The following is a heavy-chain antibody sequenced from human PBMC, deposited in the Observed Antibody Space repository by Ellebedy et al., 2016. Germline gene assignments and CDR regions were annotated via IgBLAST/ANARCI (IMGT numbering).Heavy chain of an antibody. Sequence: SETLSLTCTVPGDSISSGTYFWGWIRQPPGKGLEWIGYVFHTGTTNYNPSLKSRVTMSVDTSKSQFSLRLTSVTAADTAVYYCAKWNGGWYAFEVWGQGTMVTVSS. D-gene: IGHD6-19*01. V-gene: IGHV4-61*01. J-gene: IGHJ3*01. CDR1: GDSISSGTYF. CDR2: VFHTGTT. CDR3: AKWNGGWYAFEV.